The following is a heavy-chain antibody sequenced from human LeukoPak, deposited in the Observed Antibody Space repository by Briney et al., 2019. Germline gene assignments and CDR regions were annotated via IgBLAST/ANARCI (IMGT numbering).Heavy chain of an antibody. CDR2: IYYSGST. D-gene: IGHD5-12*01. Sequence: SETLSLTYTVSGGSISSYYWSWIRQPPGKGLEWIGYIYYSGSTNYNPSLKSRVTISVDTSKNQFSLKLSSVTAADTAVYYCARFLKWPRDAFDIWGQGTMVTVSS. V-gene: IGHV4-59*08. CDR3: ARFLKWPRDAFDI. J-gene: IGHJ3*02. CDR1: GGSISSYY.